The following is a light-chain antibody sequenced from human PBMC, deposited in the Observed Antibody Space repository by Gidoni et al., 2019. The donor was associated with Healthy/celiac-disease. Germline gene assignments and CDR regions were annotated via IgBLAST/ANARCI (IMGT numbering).Light chain of an antibody. CDR3: QQSYSTPLT. CDR1: QSISSY. CDR2: AAS. J-gene: IGKJ4*01. Sequence: DIQMTQSPSSLSASVGDRVTITSRASQSISSYLNWYQQKPGKAPKLLIYAASSLQRGVPSRFSGSGSGTDFTLTISSLRPEDFATYYCQQSYSTPLTFGGGTKVEIK. V-gene: IGKV1-39*01.